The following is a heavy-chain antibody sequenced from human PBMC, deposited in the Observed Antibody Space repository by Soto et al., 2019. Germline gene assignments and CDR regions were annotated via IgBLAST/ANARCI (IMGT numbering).Heavy chain of an antibody. CDR3: ARDRSFNYSNYGDYYYYYMDV. CDR2: INPSGGST. V-gene: IGHV1-46*03. CDR1: GYTFTSYY. J-gene: IGHJ6*03. D-gene: IGHD4-4*01. Sequence: QVQLVQSGAEVKKPGASVKVSCKASGYTFTSYYMHWVRQAPGQGLEWMGIINPSGGSTSYAQKFHGRVTMTRDTSTSTVYMELSSLRSEDTAVYYCARDRSFNYSNYGDYYYYYMDVWGKGTTVTVSS.